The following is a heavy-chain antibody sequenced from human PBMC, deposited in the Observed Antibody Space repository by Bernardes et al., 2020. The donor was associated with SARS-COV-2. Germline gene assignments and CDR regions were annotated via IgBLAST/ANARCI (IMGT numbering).Heavy chain of an antibody. Sequence: LKVFFASSRISFSNYWVHWVQRAPGKGLVWVARISQDGSSISYADSVKGRITISRDNARNTLYLQMNSLRVEDTAVYYGARKLDSGTYYGDLGYGGLVTLVTVFS. CDR1: RISFSNYW. CDR2: ISQDGSSI. J-gene: IGHJ4*02. V-gene: IGHV3-74*01. D-gene: IGHD1-26*01. CDR3: ARKLDSGTYYGDLGY.